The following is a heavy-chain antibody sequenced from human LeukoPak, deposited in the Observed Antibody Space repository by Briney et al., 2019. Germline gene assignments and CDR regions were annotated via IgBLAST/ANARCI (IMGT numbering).Heavy chain of an antibody. Sequence: ASVRVSCTASGYTFTSYGISWVRQAPGQGLEWMGWISAYNGNTNYAQKLQGRVTMTTDTSTSTAYMELRSLRSDDTAVYYCARVRTPGITIFGVVIMNYYYYMDVWGKGTTVTVSS. CDR1: GYTFTSYG. D-gene: IGHD3-3*01. CDR2: ISAYNGNT. CDR3: ARVRTPGITIFGVVIMNYYYYMDV. J-gene: IGHJ6*03. V-gene: IGHV1-18*01.